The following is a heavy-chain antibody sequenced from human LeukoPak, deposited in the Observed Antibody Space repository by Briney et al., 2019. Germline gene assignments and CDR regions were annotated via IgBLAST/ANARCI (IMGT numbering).Heavy chain of an antibody. CDR1: GFTFSRNW. CDR3: ASAGVVGASTYWYFDL. CDR2: IRQDGREI. V-gene: IGHV3-7*01. Sequence: GGSLRLSCAASGFTFSRNWMTWVRQAPGKGLEWVACIRQDGREIYYVDSVKGRFTISRDNARSSLYLQMTRLRVEDTALYYCASAGVVGASTYWYFDLWGRGTRVTVSS. D-gene: IGHD1-26*01. J-gene: IGHJ2*01.